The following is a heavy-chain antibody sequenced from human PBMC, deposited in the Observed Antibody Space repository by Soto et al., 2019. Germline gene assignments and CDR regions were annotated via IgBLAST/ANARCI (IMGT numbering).Heavy chain of an antibody. V-gene: IGHV4-4*07. D-gene: IGHD2-2*01. CDR2: IYTSGST. J-gene: IGHJ4*02. CDR1: GGSISSYY. Sequence: SETLSLTCTVSGGSISSYYWSWIRQPAGKGLEWIGRIYTSGSTNYNPSLKSRVTMSVDTSKNQFSLKLSSVTAADTAVYYCARDWDIVVVPAAIGTGYFDYWGQGTLVTVS. CDR3: ARDWDIVVVPAAIGTGYFDY.